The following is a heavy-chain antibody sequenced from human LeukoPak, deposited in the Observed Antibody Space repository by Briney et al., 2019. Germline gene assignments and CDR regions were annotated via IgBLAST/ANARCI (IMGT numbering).Heavy chain of an antibody. CDR2: ISSDGSNK. Sequence: GGSLRLSCAASGFTFSRYALHWVRQDPGKGLEWVAVISSDGSNKYYAGSVEGRFTISRDNYNNTLLLQMNSLRAEDTAVYYCARTDISGWSRPLDCWGQGTLVTVSS. CDR3: ARTDISGWSRPLDC. V-gene: IGHV3-30-3*01. D-gene: IGHD6-19*01. J-gene: IGHJ4*02. CDR1: GFTFSRYA.